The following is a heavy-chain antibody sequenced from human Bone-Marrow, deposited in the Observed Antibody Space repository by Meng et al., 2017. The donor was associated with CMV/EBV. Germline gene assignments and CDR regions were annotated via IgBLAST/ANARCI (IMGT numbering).Heavy chain of an antibody. CDR1: KFTFSSYA. CDR3: ALRTY. V-gene: IGHV3-30-3*01. Sequence: GESLKISCAASKFTFSSYAMHWVRQAPGKGLEWVAVISYDGSNKYYADSVKGRFTISRDNSKNTLYLQMNSLRAEDTAVYYCALRTYWGQGTLVTVSS. D-gene: IGHD2-8*01. J-gene: IGHJ4*02. CDR2: ISYDGSNK.